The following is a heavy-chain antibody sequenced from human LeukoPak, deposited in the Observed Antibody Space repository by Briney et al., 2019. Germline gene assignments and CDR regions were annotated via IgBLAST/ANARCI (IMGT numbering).Heavy chain of an antibody. Sequence: GRSLRLSCAASGFTFSSYAMHWVRQAPGKGLEWVAVISYDGSNKYYADSVKGRFTISRDNSKNTLYLQMNSLRAEDTAVYYCARANHQYCSSTSCSTGYYYYYMDVWGKGTTVTVSS. V-gene: IGHV3-30*01. CDR3: ARANHQYCSSTSCSTGYYYYYMDV. CDR2: ISYDGSNK. CDR1: GFTFSSYA. D-gene: IGHD2-2*01. J-gene: IGHJ6*03.